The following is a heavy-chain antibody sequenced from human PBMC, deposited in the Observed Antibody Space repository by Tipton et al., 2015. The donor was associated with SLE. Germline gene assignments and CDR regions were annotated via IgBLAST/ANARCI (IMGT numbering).Heavy chain of an antibody. CDR3: ARVSDYYDSSGYYFDY. D-gene: IGHD3-22*01. V-gene: IGHV4-30-2*01. CDR1: GGSISSGGYS. J-gene: IGHJ4*02. Sequence: TLSLTCAVSGGSISSGGYSWSWIRQPPGKGLEWIGYIYHSGSTYYNPSLKSRVTISVDRSKNQFSLKLSSVTAADTAVYYCARVSDYYDSSGYYFDYWGQGTLVTVSS. CDR2: IYHSGST.